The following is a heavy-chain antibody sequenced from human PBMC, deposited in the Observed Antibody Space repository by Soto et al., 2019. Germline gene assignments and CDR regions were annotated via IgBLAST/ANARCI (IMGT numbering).Heavy chain of an antibody. CDR2: INHSGST. D-gene: IGHD1-26*01. Sequence: KPXESLSLPCAVYGGSFSGYYWSWIRQPPGKGLEWIGEINHSGSTKYNPSLKSRVTISADTSRNQFSLKLSSVTAADTAVYYCARGSREWELNWGQGTLVTVSS. CDR3: ARGSREWELN. J-gene: IGHJ4*02. CDR1: GGSFSGYY. V-gene: IGHV4-34*01.